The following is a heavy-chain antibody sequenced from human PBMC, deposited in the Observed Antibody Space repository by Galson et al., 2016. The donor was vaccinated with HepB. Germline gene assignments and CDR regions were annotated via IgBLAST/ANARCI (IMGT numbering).Heavy chain of an antibody. CDR2: ISYDGNNK. CDR1: GFIFSEYP. J-gene: IGHJ4*02. Sequence: SLRLSCAASGFIFSEYPMHWVRQAPGKGLEWLADISYDGNNKYYADSVKGRFTISRDNSKNTLYLQMNSLRTEDRALYFCARGLVHRGELAGYYFDYWGQGILVTVSS. D-gene: IGHD1-7*01. V-gene: IGHV3-30-3*01. CDR3: ARGLVHRGELAGYYFDY.